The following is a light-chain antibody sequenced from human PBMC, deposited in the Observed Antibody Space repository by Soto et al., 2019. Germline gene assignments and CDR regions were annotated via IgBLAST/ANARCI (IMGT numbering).Light chain of an antibody. Sequence: EIVLSQCPATLSLSPGERATLSCRASQSVSSYLAWYQQKPGQAPRLLIYDASNRATGIPARFSGSGSGTDFTLTISSLEPEDFAVYYCQQRSNWPPRWTFGQGTKVEIK. CDR2: DAS. J-gene: IGKJ1*01. CDR3: QQRSNWPPRWT. V-gene: IGKV3-11*01. CDR1: QSVSSY.